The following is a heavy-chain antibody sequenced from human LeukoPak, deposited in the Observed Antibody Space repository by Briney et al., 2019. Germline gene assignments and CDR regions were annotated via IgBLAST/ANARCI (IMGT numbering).Heavy chain of an antibody. V-gene: IGHV4-59*01. Sequence: SETLSLTCTVSGGSIRSDYWSWIRQPPGKGLEWIGYIYYNGSTNYNPSLKSRVTISVDKSKTQFSLKLSSVTAADTAIYYCARATDSGNYGVYFDNWGQGTLVTVSS. CDR3: ARATDSGNYGVYFDN. D-gene: IGHD3-22*01. J-gene: IGHJ4*02. CDR2: IYYNGST. CDR1: GGSIRSDY.